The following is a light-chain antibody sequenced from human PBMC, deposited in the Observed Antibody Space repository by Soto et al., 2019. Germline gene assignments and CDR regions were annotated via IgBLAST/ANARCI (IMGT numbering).Light chain of an antibody. Sequence: QAVLTQPPSVSGAPGQRVTISCTGSSSNIGAGYDVHWYQQLPGTAPKLLIYGNSNRPSGVPDRFSGSKSGTSASLAITGLQAEDEADYYCAAWDDSLSGHVVFGGGTQLTVL. CDR2: GNS. CDR1: SSNIGAGYD. V-gene: IGLV1-40*01. J-gene: IGLJ2*01. CDR3: AAWDDSLSGHVV.